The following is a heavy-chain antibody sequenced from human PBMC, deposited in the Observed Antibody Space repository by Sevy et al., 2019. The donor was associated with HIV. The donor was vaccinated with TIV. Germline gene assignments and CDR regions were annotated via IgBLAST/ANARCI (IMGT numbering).Heavy chain of an antibody. V-gene: IGHV3-33*01. CDR3: AREERSGTTTSFDY. Sequence: GSLRLSCAASGFTFSDYGMHWVRQAPGKGLEWVAVIWSDGSNKYYGDSVKGRFTISRDSSKNTLFLQMNSLRVDDTAVYYCAREERSGTTTSFDYSGQGALVTVSS. J-gene: IGHJ4*02. CDR1: GFTFSDYG. D-gene: IGHD1-7*01. CDR2: IWSDGSNK.